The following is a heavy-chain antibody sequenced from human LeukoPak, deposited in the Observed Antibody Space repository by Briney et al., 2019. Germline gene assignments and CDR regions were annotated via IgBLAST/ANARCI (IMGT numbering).Heavy chain of an antibody. Sequence: ASVKVSCKASVYTFTGYYMHWVRQAPGQGREWMGLINPNSGGTNYAQKFQGRVTMTRDTSISTAYMELSRLRSDDTAVYYCAREDYGDYSVYFQHWGQGTLVTVSS. CDR2: INPNSGGT. D-gene: IGHD4-17*01. CDR1: VYTFTGYY. CDR3: AREDYGDYSVYFQH. J-gene: IGHJ1*01. V-gene: IGHV1-2*02.